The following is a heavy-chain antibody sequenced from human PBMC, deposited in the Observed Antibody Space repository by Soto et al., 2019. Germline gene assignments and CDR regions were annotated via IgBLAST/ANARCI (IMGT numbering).Heavy chain of an antibody. CDR1: GGSIIRSNYY. CDR2: IYYSENT. CDR3: VSRTVTTFNAFDI. J-gene: IGHJ3*02. Sequence: SETLSHTCTVSGGSIIRSNYYWGWIRQPPGKGLEWIGSIYYSENTYYSPSLKSRVSISLDTSKNQFSLTLSSVTAADTAVYYCVSRTVTTFNAFDIWGHGTMVTVS. D-gene: IGHD4-17*01. V-gene: IGHV4-39*01.